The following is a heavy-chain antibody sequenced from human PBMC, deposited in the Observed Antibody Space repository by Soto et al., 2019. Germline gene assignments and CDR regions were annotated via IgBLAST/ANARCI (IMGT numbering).Heavy chain of an antibody. J-gene: IGHJ4*02. D-gene: IGHD3-10*01. CDR2: ISSSSYI. V-gene: IGHV3-21*01. CDR1: GFTFSSYS. CDR3: ARKYASGSYYTNKNQYYFDY. Sequence: GGSLRLSCAASGFTFSSYSMNWVRQAPGKGLEWVSSISSSSYIYYADSVKGRFTISRDNAKNSLYLQMNSLRAEDTAVYYCARKYASGSYYTNKNQYYFDYWGQGALATVSS.